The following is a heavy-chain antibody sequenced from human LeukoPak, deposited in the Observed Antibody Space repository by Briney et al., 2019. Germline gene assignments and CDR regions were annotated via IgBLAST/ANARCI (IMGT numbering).Heavy chain of an antibody. V-gene: IGHV3-30-3*01. CDR3: ARDPAGGDDRFYYYGMDV. CDR1: GFTFSSYA. J-gene: IGHJ6*02. CDR2: ISYGGSNK. Sequence: GGSLRLSCAASGFTFSSYAMHWVRQAPGKGLEWVAVISYGGSNKYYADSVKGRFTISRDNSKNTLYLRMNSLRAEDTAVYYCARDPAGGDDRFYYYGMDVWGQGTTVTVSS. D-gene: IGHD2-21*02.